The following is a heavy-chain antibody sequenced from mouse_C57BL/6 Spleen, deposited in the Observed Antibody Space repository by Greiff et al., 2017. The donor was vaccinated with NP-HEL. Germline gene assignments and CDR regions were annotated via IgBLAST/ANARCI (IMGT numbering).Heavy chain of an antibody. CDR1: GYTFTSYW. CDR3: AREGYYFGSYFDY. CDR2: VNPSNGGT. D-gene: IGHD1-1*01. J-gene: IGHJ2*01. V-gene: IGHV1-53*01. Sequence: VQLQQPGTELVKPGASVKLSCKASGYTFTSYWMHWVKQRPGQGLEWIGNVNPSNGGTNYNEKFKSKATLTVDKSSSTAYMQLSSLTSEDSAVYYCAREGYYFGSYFDYWGQGTTLTVSS.